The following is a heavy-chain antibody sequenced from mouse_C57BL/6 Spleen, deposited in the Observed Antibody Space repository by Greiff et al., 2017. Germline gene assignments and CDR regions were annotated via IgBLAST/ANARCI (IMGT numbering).Heavy chain of an antibody. CDR1: GYAFSSYW. V-gene: IGHV1-80*01. D-gene: IGHD4-1*01. CDR2: IYPGDGDT. J-gene: IGHJ1*03. CDR3: SRKRLLTGTSGYFDV. Sequence: QVQLQQSGAALVKPGASVKISCKASGYAFSSYWMNWVKQRPGKGLEWIGQIYPGDGDTNYNGKFKGKATLTADKSSSTAYMQLSSLTSEDSAVYFCSRKRLLTGTSGYFDVCGTGTPFTVSS.